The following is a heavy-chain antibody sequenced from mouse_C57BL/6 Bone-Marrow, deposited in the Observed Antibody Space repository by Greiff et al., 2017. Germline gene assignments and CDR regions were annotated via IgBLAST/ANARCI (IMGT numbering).Heavy chain of an antibody. J-gene: IGHJ4*01. CDR2: ILPGSGST. D-gene: IGHD3-2*02. Sequence: QVQLQQSGAELMKPGASVKLSCKATGYTFTGYWIEWVKQRPGHGLEWIGEILPGSGSTNYNEKFKGKATFTADKSSNTAFMQLSSLTTEDSAIYYCARSVLRLRDYYAMDYVGQGTSVTVSS. CDR3: ARSVLRLRDYYAMDY. CDR1: GYTFTGYW. V-gene: IGHV1-9*01.